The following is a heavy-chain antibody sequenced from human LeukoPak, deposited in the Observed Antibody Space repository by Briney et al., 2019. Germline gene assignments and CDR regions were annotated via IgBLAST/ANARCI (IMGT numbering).Heavy chain of an antibody. Sequence: PSETLSLTCTVSGGSISTYYWSWIRQPPWKGLDWIAYMYYSGGNSYNPSLKTRVTISVDMSKTQFSLKLSSVTAADTAVYYCARHSRYGDFDYWGQGTLLTVSS. CDR1: GGSISTYY. J-gene: IGHJ4*02. V-gene: IGHV4-59*08. D-gene: IGHD4-17*01. CDR3: ARHSRYGDFDY. CDR2: MYYSGGN.